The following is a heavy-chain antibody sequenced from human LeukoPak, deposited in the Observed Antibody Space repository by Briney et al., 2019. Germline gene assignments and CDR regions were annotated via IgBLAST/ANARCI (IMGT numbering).Heavy chain of an antibody. Sequence: ASVTVSCKASGGTFSSYAISWVRQAPGQGLEWMGGIIPIFGTANYAQKFQGRVTITADESTSTAYMELSSLRSEDTAVYYCARDLVGYSSSWYRPNWFDPWGQGTLVTVSS. CDR3: ARDLVGYSSSWYRPNWFDP. CDR2: IIPIFGTA. J-gene: IGHJ5*02. CDR1: GGTFSSYA. V-gene: IGHV1-69*01. D-gene: IGHD6-13*01.